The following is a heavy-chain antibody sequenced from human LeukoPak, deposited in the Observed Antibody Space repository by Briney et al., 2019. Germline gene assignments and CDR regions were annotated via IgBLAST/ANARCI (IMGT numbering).Heavy chain of an antibody. Sequence: GGSLRLSCAASGFTFNSYNMNWVRQAPGKGLEWVSYISSSSSTIYYADSVKGRFTISRDSAKTSLYLQMNSLRAEDTAVYYCARPLSTTPNAFDIWGQGTMVTVSS. CDR2: ISSSSSTI. D-gene: IGHD4-17*01. CDR3: ARPLSTTPNAFDI. CDR1: GFTFNSYN. J-gene: IGHJ3*02. V-gene: IGHV3-48*01.